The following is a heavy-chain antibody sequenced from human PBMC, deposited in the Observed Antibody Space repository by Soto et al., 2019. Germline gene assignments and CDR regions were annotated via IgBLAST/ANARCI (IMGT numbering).Heavy chain of an antibody. CDR2: IKQDGSEK. V-gene: IGHV3-7*01. CDR3: ARDRDEDSLLVESWFDP. Sequence: LRLSCPASRFTFSNYWMSRVRQAPGXGLEWVANIKQDGSEKYYVDSVRGRFTIARDNAKNSLYLQMNSLRAEDTAVYYCARDRDEDSLLVESWFDPWGQGTLVTVSS. CDR1: RFTFSNYW. D-gene: IGHD6-6*01. J-gene: IGHJ5*02.